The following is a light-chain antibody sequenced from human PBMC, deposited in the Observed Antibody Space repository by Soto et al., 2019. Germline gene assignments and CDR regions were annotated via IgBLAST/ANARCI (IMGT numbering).Light chain of an antibody. Sequence: EIVLTHSPATLSLSPGERATLSCRASQSVSSGYLAWYQQRPGQAPRLLIYDASSRATGIPDRFSGSGSGTEFTLTISSLQPEDFATYYCLQHNSYPLTFGGGTKVDIK. V-gene: IGKV3D-20*02. CDR1: QSVSSGY. CDR3: LQHNSYPLT. CDR2: DAS. J-gene: IGKJ4*01.